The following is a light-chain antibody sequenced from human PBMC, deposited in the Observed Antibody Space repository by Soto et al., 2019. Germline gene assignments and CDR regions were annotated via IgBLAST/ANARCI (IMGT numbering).Light chain of an antibody. Sequence: QLPHSPYILSASAGDRVTIACGASQGSSSCWAWYQQIPGKAPKLLIYDASSLERGVPSRFSGSGSGTEFTLTISSLQAEDFAPYYSQHSNCHRQRFAQGAMA. V-gene: IGKV1-5*01. CDR3: QHSNCHRQR. CDR2: DAS. CDR1: QGSSSC. J-gene: IGKJ1*01.